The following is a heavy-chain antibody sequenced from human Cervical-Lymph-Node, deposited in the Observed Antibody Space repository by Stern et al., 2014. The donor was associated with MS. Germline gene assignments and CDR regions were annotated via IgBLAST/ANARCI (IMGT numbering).Heavy chain of an antibody. CDR2: INPKTGGA. D-gene: IGHD2-21*01. Sequence: VQLVQSGSEMKRPGTSMKVSCKASGYTFTDYYMHWVRTAPGQGIQWMGRINPKTGGANYTEAFQGRVTMARDTSISTGYMVLSSLRSDDTAVYYCAREIHPAITFDIWGQGTVVTVSS. V-gene: IGHV1-2*06. CDR1: GYTFTDYY. CDR3: AREIHPAITFDI. J-gene: IGHJ3*02.